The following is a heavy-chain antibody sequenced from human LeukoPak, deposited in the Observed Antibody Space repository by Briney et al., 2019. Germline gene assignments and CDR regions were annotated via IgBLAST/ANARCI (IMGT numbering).Heavy chain of an antibody. D-gene: IGHD3-22*01. J-gene: IGHJ4*02. CDR1: GFTFSSYA. Sequence: GGSLRLSCAASGFTFSSYAMHWVRQAPGKGLEYVSGISGNGDSTYYANSVKGRFIISRDNSKNTLYLQMGSLRAEDMAVYYCASYDSSGYYPFWGQGTLVTVSS. CDR3: ASYDSSGYYPF. CDR2: ISGNGDST. V-gene: IGHV3-64*01.